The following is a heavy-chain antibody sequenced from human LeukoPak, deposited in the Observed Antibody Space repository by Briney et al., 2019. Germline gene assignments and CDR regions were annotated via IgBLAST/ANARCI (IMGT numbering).Heavy chain of an antibody. Sequence: PGRSLRLSCAASGFTISTYGMHWVRQAPGKGLEWVAVISYDGRNEYYADSVKGRFTISRDSSKNTLYLQVNSLRAEDTAIYYCAKSSSTDNSGYLGYWGQGTLVTVSS. D-gene: IGHD3-22*01. CDR3: AKSSSTDNSGYLGY. CDR2: ISYDGRNE. CDR1: GFTISTYG. J-gene: IGHJ4*02. V-gene: IGHV3-30*18.